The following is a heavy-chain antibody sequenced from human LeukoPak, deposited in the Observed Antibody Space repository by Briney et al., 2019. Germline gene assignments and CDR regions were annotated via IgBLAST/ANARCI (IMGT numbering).Heavy chain of an antibody. V-gene: IGHV3-7*01. CDR1: GFTFSSYA. Sequence: GGSLRLSCAASGFTFSSYAMSWVRQAPGKRPEWVANMNKDGSEKYYADSVKGRFTISRDNARNSVYLQMNSLRVEDTAVYYCARDPVEWEQLLDYWGQGTLVTVSS. CDR2: MNKDGSEK. D-gene: IGHD1-26*01. J-gene: IGHJ4*02. CDR3: ARDPVEWEQLLDY.